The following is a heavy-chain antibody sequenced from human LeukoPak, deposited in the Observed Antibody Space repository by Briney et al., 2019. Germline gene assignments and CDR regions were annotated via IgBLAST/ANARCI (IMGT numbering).Heavy chain of an antibody. Sequence: PGGSLRLSCVASGFTITSYNMNWVRQAPGKGLEWVASITSGSDYIYYADSVKGRFTISRDNAKNSLYLQMNSLRAEDTAVYFCARGITMIVDWFDPWGQGTLVTVSS. J-gene: IGHJ5*02. CDR2: ITSGSDYI. CDR3: ARGITMIVDWFDP. V-gene: IGHV3-21*01. CDR1: GFTITSYN. D-gene: IGHD3-22*01.